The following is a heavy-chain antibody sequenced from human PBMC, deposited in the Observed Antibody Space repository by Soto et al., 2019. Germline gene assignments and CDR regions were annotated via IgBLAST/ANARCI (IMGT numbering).Heavy chain of an antibody. CDR2: ISNNGVST. CDR1: GFSFSNYA. V-gene: IGHV3-64*01. CDR3: ARGGPYQLLSDFDY. D-gene: IGHD2-2*01. Sequence: EVQLVESGGILVQPGGSLRLSCVASGFSFSNYAMHWVRQAPGKGLEYVSAISNNGVSTYYANSVKGRFIISRDNSKNTLYLLMGDLRAEDMAVYYCARGGPYQLLSDFDYWGQGTLVTVSS. J-gene: IGHJ4*02.